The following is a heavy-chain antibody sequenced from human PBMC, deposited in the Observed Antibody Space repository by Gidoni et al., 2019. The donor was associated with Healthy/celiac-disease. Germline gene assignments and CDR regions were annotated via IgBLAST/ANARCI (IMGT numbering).Heavy chain of an antibody. Sequence: QVQLPESGPGLVKPSQTLSLTCTVSGGPISRGRYYWSWIRQPAGKGLEWMGRIYTSGSTNYNPSLKSRVTISVDTSKNQFSLKLSSVTAADTAVYYCARGRRGVRIPAAINLRFDYWGQGTLVTVSS. CDR2: IYTSGST. V-gene: IGHV4-61*02. D-gene: IGHD2-2*01. J-gene: IGHJ4*02. CDR1: GGPISRGRYY. CDR3: ARGRRGVRIPAAINLRFDY.